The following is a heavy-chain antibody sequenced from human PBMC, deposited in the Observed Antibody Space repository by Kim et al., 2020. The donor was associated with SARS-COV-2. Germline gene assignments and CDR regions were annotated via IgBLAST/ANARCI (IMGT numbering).Heavy chain of an antibody. J-gene: IGHJ4*02. D-gene: IGHD3-9*01. CDR2: ISRSSANI. CDR3: ARRYDVLTGPYGY. V-gene: IGHV3-21*01. Sequence: GGSLRLSCAASGFTFSSYAMNWVRQAPGKGLEWVSSISRSSANIYYADSVKGRFTISRDNAKNSLYLQMNSLRAEDTAVYFCARRYDVLTGPYGYWGQGTLVTVSS. CDR1: GFTFSSYA.